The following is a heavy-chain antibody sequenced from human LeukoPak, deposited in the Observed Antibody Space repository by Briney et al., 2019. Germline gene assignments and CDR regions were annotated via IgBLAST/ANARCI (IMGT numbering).Heavy chain of an antibody. Sequence: GGSLRLSCAASEFTFSIYSMNWVRQAPGKGLEWVSYIGSSSSPIYYADSVKGRFTISRGNAKNSLYLQMNSLRAEDTAVYYCARDGKYSGAFDIWGQGTMVTVSS. CDR2: IGSSSSPI. V-gene: IGHV3-48*01. CDR3: ARDGKYSGAFDI. CDR1: EFTFSIYS. J-gene: IGHJ3*02. D-gene: IGHD1-26*01.